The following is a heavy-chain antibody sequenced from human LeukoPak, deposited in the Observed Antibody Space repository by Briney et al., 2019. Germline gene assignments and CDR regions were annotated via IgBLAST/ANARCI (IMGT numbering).Heavy chain of an antibody. D-gene: IGHD2-15*01. V-gene: IGHV5-51*01. CDR3: ARQEYCSGGSCYTWFDP. Sequence: KVGESLKISCKGSGYSINNYWIGWVRQMPGKGLEWMGIIYPADSDIRYSPSFQGQVTISADKSISTAYLQWSSLKASDTAMYYCARQEYCSGGSCYTWFDPWGQGTLSPSPQ. J-gene: IGHJ5*02. CDR1: GYSINNYW. CDR2: IYPADSDI.